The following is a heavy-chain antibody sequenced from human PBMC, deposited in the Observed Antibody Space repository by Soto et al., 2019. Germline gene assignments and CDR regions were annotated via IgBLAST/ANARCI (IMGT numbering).Heavy chain of an antibody. CDR1: GFTFSNYA. Sequence: GGSLRLSCAASGFTFSNYAMHWVRQAPGKGLEWVANIKQDGSEKYYVDSVKGRFTISRDNAKNSLYLQMNSLRAEDTAVYYCARDLYCSGGSCYPYDAFDIWGQGTMVTVSS. J-gene: IGHJ3*02. CDR3: ARDLYCSGGSCYPYDAFDI. V-gene: IGHV3-7*01. CDR2: IKQDGSEK. D-gene: IGHD2-15*01.